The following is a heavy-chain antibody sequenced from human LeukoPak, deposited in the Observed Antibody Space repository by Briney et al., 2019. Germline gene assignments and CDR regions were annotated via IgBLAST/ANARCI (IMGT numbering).Heavy chain of an antibody. D-gene: IGHD2-21*02. CDR3: ARDALRHIVVVTNYYYYYYMDV. CDR2: INPSGGST. Sequence: GASVKVSCKASGYTFTSYYMHWVRQAPGQGLEWMGIINPSGGSTSYAQKFQGRVTMTRDTSTSTVYMELSSLRSEDTAVYYCARDALRHIVVVTNYYYYYYMDVWGKGTTVTVSS. V-gene: IGHV1-46*01. CDR1: GYTFTSYY. J-gene: IGHJ6*03.